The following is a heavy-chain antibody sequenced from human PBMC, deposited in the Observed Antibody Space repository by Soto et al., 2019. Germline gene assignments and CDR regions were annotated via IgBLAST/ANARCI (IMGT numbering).Heavy chain of an antibody. D-gene: IGHD4-17*01. CDR3: ARDLNYGVSTVYYDVFDT. Sequence: VQLVESGGGLVQPGGSLRLSCLASGFTFSTSWMTWVRQAPGKGLEWVANMKGDGSKENYVDSVKARFTISRDNAKNSLFLQMNSLRDEDTALYYCARDLNYGVSTVYYDVFDTWGQGTMVTVSP. CDR1: GFTFSTSW. J-gene: IGHJ3*02. CDR2: MKGDGSKE. V-gene: IGHV3-7*01.